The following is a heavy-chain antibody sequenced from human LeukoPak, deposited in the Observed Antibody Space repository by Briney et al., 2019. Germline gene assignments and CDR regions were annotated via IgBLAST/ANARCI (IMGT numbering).Heavy chain of an antibody. D-gene: IGHD1-26*01. J-gene: IGHJ4*02. CDR2: IYYSGST. CDR3: ARSYSGSYYLSFDY. V-gene: IGHV4-39*07. Sequence: SETLSLTCSVSGGSISSSSYYWGWIRQPPGKGLEWIGSIYYSGSTYYNPSLKSRVTISVDTSKNQFSLKLSSVTAADTAVYYCARSYSGSYYLSFDYWGQGTLVTVSS. CDR1: GGSISSSSYY.